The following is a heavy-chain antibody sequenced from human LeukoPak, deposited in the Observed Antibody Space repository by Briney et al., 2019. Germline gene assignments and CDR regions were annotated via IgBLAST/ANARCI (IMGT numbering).Heavy chain of an antibody. CDR3: ATVAGQGEGELLWFGEGIDY. J-gene: IGHJ4*02. Sequence: ASVKVSCKTSGYTFTDYYMHWVRQAPGQGLAWMGWINPKSGGTNFAQTFQGRVTMTRDTSISTAYMELSRLTSDDTAVYYCATVAGQGEGELLWFGEGIDYWGQGTLVTVSS. CDR2: INPKSGGT. V-gene: IGHV1-2*02. CDR1: GYTFTDYY. D-gene: IGHD3-10*01.